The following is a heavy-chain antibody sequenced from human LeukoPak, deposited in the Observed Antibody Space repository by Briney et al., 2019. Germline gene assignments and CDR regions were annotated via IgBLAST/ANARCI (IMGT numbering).Heavy chain of an antibody. CDR2: IYHSGST. CDR1: GYSISSGYY. D-gene: IGHD1-26*01. V-gene: IGHV4-38-2*02. CDR3: ASTGWWEANSN. Sequence: SETLSLTCTVSGYSISSGYYWGWIRQPPGKGLEWIGSIYHSGSTYYNPSLKSRVTISVDTSKNQFSLKLSSVTAADTAVYYCASTGWWEANSNWGQGTLVTVSS. J-gene: IGHJ4*02.